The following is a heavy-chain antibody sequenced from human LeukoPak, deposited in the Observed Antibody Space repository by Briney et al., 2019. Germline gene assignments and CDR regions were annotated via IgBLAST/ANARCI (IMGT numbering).Heavy chain of an antibody. Sequence: SVKVSCKASGGTFSSYAISWVRQAPGQGLEWMGGIIPIFGTANYAQKFQGRVTMTRDMSMSTAYMELSRLRSDDTAVYYCAGEDNSSGYRPFDIWGQGTMVTVPS. V-gene: IGHV1-69*05. J-gene: IGHJ3*02. CDR2: IIPIFGTA. D-gene: IGHD3-22*01. CDR3: AGEDNSSGYRPFDI. CDR1: GGTFSSYA.